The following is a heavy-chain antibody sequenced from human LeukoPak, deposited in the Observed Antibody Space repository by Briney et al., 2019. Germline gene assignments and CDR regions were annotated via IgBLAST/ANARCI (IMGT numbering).Heavy chain of an antibody. D-gene: IGHD5-12*01. CDR3: AREGDGYTPNFYDY. Sequence: ASVKVSCKASGYTFTSYYIHWVRQAPGQGLEWMGIINPSGGSTNYAQKFQGRVTMTRETSTSTVYMELSSLRSEDTAVYYCAREGDGYTPNFYDYWGQGTLVTVSS. CDR1: GYTFTSYY. CDR2: INPSGGST. V-gene: IGHV1-46*01. J-gene: IGHJ4*02.